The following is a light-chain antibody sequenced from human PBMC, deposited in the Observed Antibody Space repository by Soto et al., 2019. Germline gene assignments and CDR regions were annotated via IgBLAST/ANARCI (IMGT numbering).Light chain of an antibody. CDR3: QQYGNSPRYT. CDR1: QTVSTTY. V-gene: IGKV3-20*01. Sequence: IVLTQSPGTLSLSPGQRATLSCRASQTVSTTYLAWYQQKPGQAPRLLIYGTSTRATGVPDRFSGSGSVTDYTLTISSMEPEEFAVYYYQQYGNSPRYTFGQGTKLEIK. CDR2: GTS. J-gene: IGKJ2*01.